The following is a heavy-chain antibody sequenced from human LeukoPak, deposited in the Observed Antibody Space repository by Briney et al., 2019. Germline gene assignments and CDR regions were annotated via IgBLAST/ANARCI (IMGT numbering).Heavy chain of an antibody. CDR3: ARDGPYGGFYLGAFDV. CDR2: IYSDGDI. Sequence: PGGSLRLSCAASGFTVSSNYMSWVRQAPGKGLEWVSVIYSDGDIYYADSVRGKFTISRDSSKNTLYLQMNNLRAEDTAVYYCARDGPYGGFYLGAFDVWGQGTMVTVSS. V-gene: IGHV3-66*01. D-gene: IGHD2-21*01. J-gene: IGHJ3*01. CDR1: GFTVSSNY.